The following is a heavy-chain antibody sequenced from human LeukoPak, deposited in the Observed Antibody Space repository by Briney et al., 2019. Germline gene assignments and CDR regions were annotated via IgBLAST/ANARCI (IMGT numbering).Heavy chain of an antibody. V-gene: IGHV1-69*01. CDR1: GGTFSSYA. CDR2: IIPIFGTA. J-gene: IGHJ4*02. D-gene: IGHD3-10*01. CDR3: ARVLVVRRVIAGVPFDS. Sequence: SVKVSCKASGGTFSSYAISWVRQAPGQGLEWMGGIIPIFGTANYAQKFQGRVTITADESTSTAYMELSSLRSDDAAVYYCARVLVVRRVIAGVPFDSWGQGTLVTVPS.